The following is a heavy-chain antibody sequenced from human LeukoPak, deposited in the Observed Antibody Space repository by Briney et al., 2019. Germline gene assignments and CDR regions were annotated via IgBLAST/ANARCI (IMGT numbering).Heavy chain of an antibody. D-gene: IGHD3-3*01. CDR2: LSGRSSYI. J-gene: IGHJ4*02. CDR3: AKSYYDFWSGYYQTFDY. CDR1: GFTFSSYG. Sequence: GGSLRLSCAASGFTFSSYGMHWVRQAPGKGLEWVSSLSGRSSYIYYADSVKGRFTISRDNSKNTLYLQMNSLRAEDTAVYYCAKSYYDFWSGYYQTFDYWGQGTLVTVSS. V-gene: IGHV3-21*01.